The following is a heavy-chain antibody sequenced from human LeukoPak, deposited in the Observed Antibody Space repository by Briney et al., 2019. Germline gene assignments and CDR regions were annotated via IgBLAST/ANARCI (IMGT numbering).Heavy chain of an antibody. J-gene: IGHJ4*02. V-gene: IGHV3-9*01. Sequence: PGGSLRLSCAASGFTFDHYAMHWVRQAPGKGLEWVSGISWNSGSMGYADSVKGRFTISRDNAKNSMYLRMNSLRAEDTALYYCAKDHSYYYDSSEYFDSWGQGTLVTVSS. CDR3: AKDHSYYYDSSEYFDS. D-gene: IGHD3-22*01. CDR1: GFTFDHYA. CDR2: ISWNSGSM.